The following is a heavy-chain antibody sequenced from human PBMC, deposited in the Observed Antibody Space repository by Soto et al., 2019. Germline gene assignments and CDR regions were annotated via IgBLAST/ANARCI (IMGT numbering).Heavy chain of an antibody. J-gene: IGHJ6*03. V-gene: IGHV3-21*01. CDR3: AGGKSYYYYYMDV. CDR1: GHNFNTYG. CDR2: ITGSSTYI. Sequence: GGSLRLSCAASGHNFNTYGVDWVRQAQGKGLEWVASITGSSTYIYYADSVRGRFTISRDNAKNSLFLQMNSLRADDSAVYYCAGGKSYYYYYMDVWGKGTTVTVSS.